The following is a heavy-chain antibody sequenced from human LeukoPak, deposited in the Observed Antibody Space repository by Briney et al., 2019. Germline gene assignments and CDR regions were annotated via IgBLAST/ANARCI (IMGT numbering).Heavy chain of an antibody. CDR2: IYHSGST. V-gene: IGHV4-38-2*02. J-gene: IGHJ4*02. CDR1: GYSISSGYY. D-gene: IGHD3-22*01. CDR3: ARGLRDSRGSYRFDY. Sequence: SETLSLTCTVSGYSISSGYYWGWIRQPPGKGLEWIGSIYHSGSTYYNPSLKSRVTISLDTSKNQFSLRLSSVTAADTAVYFCARGLRDSRGSYRFDYWGQGTLVTVSS.